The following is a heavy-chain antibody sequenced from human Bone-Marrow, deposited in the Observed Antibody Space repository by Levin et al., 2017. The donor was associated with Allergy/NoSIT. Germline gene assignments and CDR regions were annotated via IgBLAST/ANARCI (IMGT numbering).Heavy chain of an antibody. CDR3: ARHRIAASGSGWSNWFDP. Sequence: SETLSLTCTVSXXXXXXXXRDGGRTRQAPGKGLEWIGSIYYSGSTYYNPSLKSRVTISVDTSKNQFSLKLSSVTAADTAVYYCARHRIAASGSGWSNWFDPWGQGTLVTVSS. J-gene: IGHJ5*02. CDR1: XXXXXXXXRD. CDR2: IYYSGST. D-gene: IGHD6-13*01. V-gene: IGHV4-39*01.